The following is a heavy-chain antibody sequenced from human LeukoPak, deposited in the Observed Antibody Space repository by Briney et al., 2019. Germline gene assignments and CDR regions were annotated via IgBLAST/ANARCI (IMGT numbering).Heavy chain of an antibody. CDR2: ISTSSSYI. CDR3: AKLLIVGATTFDY. V-gene: IGHV3-21*01. J-gene: IGHJ4*02. D-gene: IGHD1-26*01. CDR1: GFTFSSYS. Sequence: GGSLRLSCAASGFTFSSYSMNWVRQAPGKGLEWVSSISTSSSYINYADSVKGRFTISRDNAKNSLYLQMNSLRAEDTAVYYCAKLLIVGATTFDYWGQGTLVTVSS.